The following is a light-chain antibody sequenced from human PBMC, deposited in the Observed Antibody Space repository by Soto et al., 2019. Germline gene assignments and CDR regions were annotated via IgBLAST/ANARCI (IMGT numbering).Light chain of an antibody. CDR1: ESISSTS. J-gene: IGKJ5*01. V-gene: IGKV3-20*01. CDR3: QQYGSSPFT. Sequence: VLTQSPGILSFSLGERATLSCRVSESISSTSLAWYQQKPGQAPRLLIYGASTRATGVPDRFSGSESGTDFTLSISRLEPDDFVVYYCQQYGSSPFTFGQGTRLEIK. CDR2: GAS.